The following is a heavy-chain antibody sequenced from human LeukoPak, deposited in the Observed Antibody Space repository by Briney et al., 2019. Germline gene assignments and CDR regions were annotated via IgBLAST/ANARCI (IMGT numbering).Heavy chain of an antibody. CDR3: VKDRVDGSGSQFDS. Sequence: GGSLRLSCVASGFSFSSDAMIWVRQAPGKGLEWVSSISGSGAMTYYADSVKGRFTISRDNAMDTLYLQMNSLRADDTAVYYCVKDRVDGSGSQFDSWGQGSLVIVSS. J-gene: IGHJ4*02. V-gene: IGHV3-23*01. CDR2: ISGSGAMT. CDR1: GFSFSSDA. D-gene: IGHD3-10*01.